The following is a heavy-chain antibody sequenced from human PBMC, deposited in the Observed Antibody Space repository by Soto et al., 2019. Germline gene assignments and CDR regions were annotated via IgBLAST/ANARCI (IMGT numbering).Heavy chain of an antibody. D-gene: IGHD6-6*01. J-gene: IGHJ5*02. V-gene: IGHV4-31*03. CDR3: ARGSFSSSSSWFDP. CDR2: ISNSGNT. Sequence: LSLTCSVSGGSMRSGSYYWTWIRQHPGKGLEWVAYISNSGNTYYNPSLETRLTISLDTSKNLFSLSLTSVTAADTALYYCARGSFSSSSSWFDPWGQGTLVTVSS. CDR1: GGSMRSGSYY.